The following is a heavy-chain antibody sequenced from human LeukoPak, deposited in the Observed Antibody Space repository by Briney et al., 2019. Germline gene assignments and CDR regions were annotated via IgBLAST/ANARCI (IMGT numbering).Heavy chain of an antibody. CDR2: NYYSGST. V-gene: IGHV4-59*01. J-gene: IGHJ3*02. CDR3: ARAEYGIAAAGTFDI. Sequence: SETLSLTCTVSGGSISSYYWSWIRQPPGKGLEWIGYNYYSGSTNYNPSLKSRVTISVDTSKNQFSLKLSSVTAADTAVYYCARAEYGIAAAGTFDIWGQGTMVTVSS. D-gene: IGHD6-13*01. CDR1: GGSISSYY.